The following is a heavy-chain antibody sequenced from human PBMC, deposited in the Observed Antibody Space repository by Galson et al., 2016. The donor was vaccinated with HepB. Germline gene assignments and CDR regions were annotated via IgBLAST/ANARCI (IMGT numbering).Heavy chain of an antibody. CDR2: IYYIGST. D-gene: IGHD1-1*01. J-gene: IGHJ3*02. CDR3: AKSSVEPSAFDI. CDR1: GGSVSSGDYY. V-gene: IGHV4-61*08. Sequence: SETLSLTCTVSGGSVSSGDYYWTWVRQPPGKGLEWIGYIYYIGSTNYNPSLKSRVTISVDTSKNQFSLKLSSVTAADTAVYYCAKSSVEPSAFDIWGQGTLVTVSS.